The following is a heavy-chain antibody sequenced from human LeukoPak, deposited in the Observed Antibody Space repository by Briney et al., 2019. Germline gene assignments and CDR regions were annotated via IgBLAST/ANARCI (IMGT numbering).Heavy chain of an antibody. CDR3: ARRYDSSGYSPHDAFDI. Sequence: GESLKISCKGSGYSFTTYWIGWVRQMPGKGLEWMGIIYPGDSDTRYSPSFQGQVTISVDKSISTAYLQWSRLKASDTAMYYCARRYDSSGYSPHDAFDIWGQGTMVTVSS. CDR2: IYPGDSDT. J-gene: IGHJ3*02. V-gene: IGHV5-51*01. D-gene: IGHD3-22*01. CDR1: GYSFTTYW.